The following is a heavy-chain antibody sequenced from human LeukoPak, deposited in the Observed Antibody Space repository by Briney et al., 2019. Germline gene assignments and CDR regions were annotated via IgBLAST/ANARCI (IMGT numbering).Heavy chain of an antibody. V-gene: IGHV4-59*01. Sequence: SETLPLTCTVSGGSMSPYHWSWIRQPPGKGLEWIGYIYYSGSTNYNPSLKSRVTISVDTSKNQFSLKLSSVTAADTAVYYCASSGYRHATIDYWGQGTLVTVSS. J-gene: IGHJ4*02. CDR3: ASSGYRHATIDY. CDR2: IYYSGST. CDR1: GGSMSPYH. D-gene: IGHD3-22*01.